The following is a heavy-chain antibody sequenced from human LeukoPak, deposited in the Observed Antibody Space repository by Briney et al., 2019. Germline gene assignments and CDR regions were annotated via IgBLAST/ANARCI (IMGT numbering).Heavy chain of an antibody. J-gene: IGHJ3*02. CDR3: ASQSQDYGVRDAFDI. D-gene: IGHD4-17*01. V-gene: IGHV4-34*01. Sequence: SETLSLTCAVYGGSFSGYYWSWIRQPPGKGLEWIGEINHSGSTNYNPSLKSRVTISVDTSKNQFSLKLSSVTAADTAVYYCASQSQDYGVRDAFDIWGQGTMVTVSS. CDR1: GGSFSGYY. CDR2: INHSGST.